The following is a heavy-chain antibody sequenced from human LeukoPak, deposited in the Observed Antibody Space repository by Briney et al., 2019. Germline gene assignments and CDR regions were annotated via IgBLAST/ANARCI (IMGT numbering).Heavy chain of an antibody. CDR3: ARGDSHGSGTSYIDAFNV. CDR2: IKPDGSEK. V-gene: IGHV3-7*01. D-gene: IGHD3-10*01. J-gene: IGHJ3*01. CDR1: GFTFSSYW. Sequence: GGSLRLSCAARGFTFSSYWISWLRQAPGKGLDWVANIKPDGSEKYYVDSVKGRFTISRDNAKNSLYLQMNSLRAHNKTVLYCARGDSHGSGTSYIDAFNVCYQGKMVTVSS.